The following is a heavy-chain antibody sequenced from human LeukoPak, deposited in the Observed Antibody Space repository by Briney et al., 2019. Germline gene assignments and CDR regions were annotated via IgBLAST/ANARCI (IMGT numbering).Heavy chain of an antibody. CDR3: ARGGGVVQP. CDR2: IYYSGST. Sequence: SETLSLTCTVSGGSISSSSYYWGWIRQPPGKGLEWIGSIYYSGSTYYNPSLKSRVTISVDTSKNQFSLKLSSVAAADTAVYYCARGGGVVQPWGQGTLVTVSS. V-gene: IGHV4-39*07. D-gene: IGHD3-3*01. J-gene: IGHJ5*02. CDR1: GGSISSSSYY.